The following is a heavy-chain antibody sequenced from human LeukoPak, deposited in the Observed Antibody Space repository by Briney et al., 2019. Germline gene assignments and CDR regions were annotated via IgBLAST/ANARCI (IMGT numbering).Heavy chain of an antibody. Sequence: GGSLRLSCAASGFTFSNAWMNWVRQAPGKGLEWVSAISGSGGSTYYADSVKGRFTISRDNSKNTLYLQMNSLRAEDTAVYYCAKTLSPYRTRLGFDYWGQGTLVTVSS. J-gene: IGHJ4*02. D-gene: IGHD2-2*01. CDR3: AKTLSPYRTRLGFDY. CDR2: ISGSGGST. CDR1: GFTFSNAW. V-gene: IGHV3-23*01.